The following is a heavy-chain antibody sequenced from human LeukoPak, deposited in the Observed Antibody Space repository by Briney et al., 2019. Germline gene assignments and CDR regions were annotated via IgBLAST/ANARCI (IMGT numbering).Heavy chain of an antibody. J-gene: IGHJ3*01. V-gene: IGHV5-51*01. CDR2: IYPGDSGP. CDR3: GMSGDRVPLQDDVFDV. D-gene: IGHD1-26*01. CDR1: GYSFTSYC. Sequence: GESLKISCKVSGYSFTSYCIGWVRQMPGKGLEWMGIIYPGDSGPTYSPSFQGQVTISADKSINTAYLQWSSLQASDTAMYYCGMSGDRVPLQDDVFDVWAQGTMVTVST.